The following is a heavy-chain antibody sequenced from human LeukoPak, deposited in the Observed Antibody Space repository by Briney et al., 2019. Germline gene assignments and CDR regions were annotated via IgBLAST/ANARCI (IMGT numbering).Heavy chain of an antibody. J-gene: IGHJ6*03. CDR1: GFTFSSHG. Sequence: GETLRLSCAASGFTFSSHGMSWVRQAPGKGLEWVANIKQDGSEKYYVDSVKGRFTISRDNAKNSLYLQMNSLRAEDTAVYYCARGIAARFHYYYYMDVWGKGTTVTVSS. D-gene: IGHD6-6*01. V-gene: IGHV3-7*01. CDR3: ARGIAARFHYYYYMDV. CDR2: IKQDGSEK.